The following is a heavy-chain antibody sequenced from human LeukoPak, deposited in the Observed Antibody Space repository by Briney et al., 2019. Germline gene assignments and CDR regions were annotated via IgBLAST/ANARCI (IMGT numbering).Heavy chain of an antibody. D-gene: IGHD3-9*01. J-gene: IGHJ5*02. CDR2: MNPNSGNT. V-gene: IGHV1-8*01. CDR3: ARGRDIYDILTFYNWFDP. Sequence: ASVKVSCKASGYTFTSYDINWVRQATGQGLEWMGWMNPNSGNTGYAQKFQGRVTMTRNTSISTAYMELSSLRSEDTAVYYCARGRDIYDILTFYNWFDPWGQGTLVTVSS. CDR1: GYTFTSYD.